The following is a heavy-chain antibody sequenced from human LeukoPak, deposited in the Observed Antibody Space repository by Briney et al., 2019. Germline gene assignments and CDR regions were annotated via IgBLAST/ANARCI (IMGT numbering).Heavy chain of an antibody. D-gene: IGHD4-17*01. CDR3: ATEAVTKPGDDFDI. CDR1: GYTLTELS. V-gene: IGHV1-24*01. CDR2: FDPEDGET. Sequence: ASVKVSCKVSGYTLTELSMHWVRQAPGKGVEWMGGFDPEDGETIYAQKFQGRVTMTEDTSTDTAYMELSSLRSEDTAVYYCATEAVTKPGDDFDIWGQGTMVTVSS. J-gene: IGHJ3*02.